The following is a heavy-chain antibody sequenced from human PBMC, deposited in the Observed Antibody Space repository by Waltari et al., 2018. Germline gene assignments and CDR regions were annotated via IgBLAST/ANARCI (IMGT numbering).Heavy chain of an antibody. CDR3: ARGYRKAFDI. CDR1: GFTFGEFS. J-gene: IGHJ3*02. Sequence: EVQLAESGGGLVQPGGSLRLSCAASGFTFGEFSLNWVRQAPGKGLEWVSYIYSTGSTKYYADSVKGRFTISRDNAQNSLSLQMNSLRADDTAIYYCARGYRKAFDIWGQGTMVTVSS. D-gene: IGHD5-12*01. CDR2: IYSTGSTK. V-gene: IGHV3-48*04.